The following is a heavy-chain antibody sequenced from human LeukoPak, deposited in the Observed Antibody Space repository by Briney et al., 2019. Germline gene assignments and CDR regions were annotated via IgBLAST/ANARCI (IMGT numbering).Heavy chain of an antibody. D-gene: IGHD3-22*01. Sequence: GGSLRLSCAASGFTFSSYAMSWVRQAPGKGLEWVSAISGSGGSTYYADSVKGRFTISRDNAKNTLYLQMNSLRAEDTAVYYCAKKYYDSSPYPWGAFDIWGQGTMVTVSS. J-gene: IGHJ3*02. CDR3: AKKYYDSSPYPWGAFDI. V-gene: IGHV3-23*01. CDR1: GFTFSSYA. CDR2: ISGSGGST.